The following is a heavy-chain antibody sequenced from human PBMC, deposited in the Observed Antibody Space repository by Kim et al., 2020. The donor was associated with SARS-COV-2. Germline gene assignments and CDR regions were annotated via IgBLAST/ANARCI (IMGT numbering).Heavy chain of an antibody. CDR1: GDSISTGNW. CDR3: ARLRTDTGSYFRFDS. Sequence: SETLSLTCAVSGDSISTGNWWSWVRQAPGKGLEWIGEIYHSGNTNYHPSLKSRVSISVDKSKNQFSLNLNSVTAADTAMYYCARLRTDTGSYFRFDSWG. CDR2: IYHSGNT. V-gene: IGHV4-4*02. D-gene: IGHD1-26*01. J-gene: IGHJ4*01.